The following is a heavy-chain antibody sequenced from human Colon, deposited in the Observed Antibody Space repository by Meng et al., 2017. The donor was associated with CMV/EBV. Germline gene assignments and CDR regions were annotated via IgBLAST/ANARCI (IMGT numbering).Heavy chain of an antibody. V-gene: IGHV1-2*02. Sequence: VRCGVEGKKPGASVKVSCKTSGYTFTGYFMFWVRQAPGQGLEWMGSLNPNSGDTNSAQKFHGRLTMTRDTSIHTAYMELGSLRSDDTAVYYCATISGGDFDFWGQGTLVTVSS. J-gene: IGHJ4*02. CDR1: GYTFTGYF. D-gene: IGHD3-10*01. CDR2: LNPNSGDT. CDR3: ATISGGDFDF.